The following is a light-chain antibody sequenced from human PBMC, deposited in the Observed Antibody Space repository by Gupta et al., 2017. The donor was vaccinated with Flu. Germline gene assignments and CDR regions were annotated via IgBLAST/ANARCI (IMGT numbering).Light chain of an antibody. CDR2: KKS. CDR1: TSNLGTND. V-gene: IGLV1-47*01. Sequence: SVLTQPPSAPGPPGQRVTISCSGRTSNLGTNDVFWYQPLPGAAPRLLISKKSKRPSGVPERFSGSKSDTSASLAVSGLRAEDEADYYCVAGDDRWNGRVFGGGTKLTVL. J-gene: IGLJ3*02. CDR3: VAGDDRWNGRV.